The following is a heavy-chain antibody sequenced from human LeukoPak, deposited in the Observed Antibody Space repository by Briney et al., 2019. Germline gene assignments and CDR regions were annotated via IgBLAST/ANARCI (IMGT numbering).Heavy chain of an antibody. Sequence: SVKVSCKASGGTFSSYAISWVRQAPGQGLEWMGGIIPIFGTANYAQKFQRRVTITADESTSTAYMELSSLRSEDTAVYYCARSHYDSSGYYDYWGQGTLVTVSS. CDR2: IIPIFGTA. D-gene: IGHD3-22*01. J-gene: IGHJ4*02. CDR3: ARSHYDSSGYYDY. CDR1: GGTFSSYA. V-gene: IGHV1-69*13.